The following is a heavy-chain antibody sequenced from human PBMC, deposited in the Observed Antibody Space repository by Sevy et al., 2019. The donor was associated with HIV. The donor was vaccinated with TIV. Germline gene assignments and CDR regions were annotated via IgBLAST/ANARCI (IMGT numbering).Heavy chain of an antibody. D-gene: IGHD6-19*01. Sequence: GGSLRLSCAASEFMFSTYAMHWVRQAPGKGLEWVAVISYDGSSHYYADSVKGRFTISTDNSKNTLFLQMNSLRLEDTAFYDGASEAGYSTDWYPSYYWCHGTLATVSS. J-gene: IGHJ4*01. CDR2: ISYDGSSH. CDR3: ASEAGYSTDWYPSYY. CDR1: EFMFSTYA. V-gene: IGHV3-30-3*01.